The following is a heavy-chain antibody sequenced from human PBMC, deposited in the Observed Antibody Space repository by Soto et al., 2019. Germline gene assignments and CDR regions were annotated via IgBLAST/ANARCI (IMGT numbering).Heavy chain of an antibody. J-gene: IGHJ4*02. CDR1: GGTFSSYA. CDR3: ARVAEVISFSYGYFDY. D-gene: IGHD5-18*01. Sequence: SVKVSCKASGGTFSSYAISWVRQAPGQGLEWVGGVIPIFGTANYAQKFQGRVTITADESTSTAYMELSSLRSEDTAVYYCARVAEVISFSYGYFDYWGQGTLVTVSS. V-gene: IGHV1-69*13. CDR2: VIPIFGTA.